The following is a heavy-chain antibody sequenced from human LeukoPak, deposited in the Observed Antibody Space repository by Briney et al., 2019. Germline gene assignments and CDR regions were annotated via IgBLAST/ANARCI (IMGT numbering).Heavy chain of an antibody. CDR3: AKTPAGAWDYFDY. V-gene: IGHV3-23*01. CDR1: GFTFSNYG. J-gene: IGHJ4*02. Sequence: GGSLRLSCAASGFTFSNYGMSWVRQAPGKGLEWVSGISGGGRSTYCADSVKGRFTISRDNSKNTLYLQMNSLRADDTAVYYCAKTPAGAWDYFDYWGQGTLVIVSS. D-gene: IGHD4/OR15-4a*01. CDR2: ISGGGRST.